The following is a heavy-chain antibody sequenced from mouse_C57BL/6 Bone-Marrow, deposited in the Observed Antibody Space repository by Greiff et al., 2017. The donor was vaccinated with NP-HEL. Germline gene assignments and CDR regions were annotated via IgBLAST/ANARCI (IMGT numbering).Heavy chain of an antibody. CDR2: INPSNGGT. Sequence: QVQLQQPGTELLKPGASVKLSCKASGYTFTSYWMHWVKQRPGQGLEWIGNINPSNGGTNYNEKFKSKATLTVDKSSSTAYMQLSSLTSEDSAVYYCARTHLTTVVALDYWGQGTTLTVSS. CDR3: ARTHLTTVVALDY. V-gene: IGHV1-53*01. J-gene: IGHJ2*01. D-gene: IGHD1-1*01. CDR1: GYTFTSYW.